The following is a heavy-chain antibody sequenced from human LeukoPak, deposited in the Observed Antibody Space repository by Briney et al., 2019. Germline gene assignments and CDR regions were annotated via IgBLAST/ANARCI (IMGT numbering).Heavy chain of an antibody. J-gene: IGHJ4*02. CDR3: ARERSGQLVSTRRYYSDY. V-gene: IGHV3-21*01. D-gene: IGHD6-13*01. CDR2: ISSSSSYI. CDR1: GFTFSSYS. Sequence: GGSLRLSCAASGFTFSSYSMNWVRQAPGKGLEWVSSISSSSSYIYYADSVKGRFTISRDNAKNSLYLQMNSLRAEDTAVYYCARERSGQLVSTRRYYSDYWGQGTLVTVSS.